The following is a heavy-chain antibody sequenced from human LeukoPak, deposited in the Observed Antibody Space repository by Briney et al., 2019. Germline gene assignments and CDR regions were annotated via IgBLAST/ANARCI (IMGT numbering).Heavy chain of an antibody. CDR2: IYYSGST. J-gene: IGHJ5*02. CDR3: TREVRSAWASFDP. CDR1: GGSISSNSYF. V-gene: IGHV4-39*02. Sequence: PSETLSLTCSVSGGSISSNSYFWAWIRQPPGKGLEWIGSIYYSGSTYYNPSLKSRVTISVDTSKNQFSLKLSSVTAADTAVYYCTREVRSAWASFDPWGQGTLVIVSS. D-gene: IGHD1-26*01.